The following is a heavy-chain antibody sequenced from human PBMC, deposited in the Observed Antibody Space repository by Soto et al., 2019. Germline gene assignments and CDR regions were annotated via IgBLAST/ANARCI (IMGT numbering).Heavy chain of an antibody. CDR1: GGSISSGAYY. Sequence: PSETLSLTCTVSGGSISSGAYYWTWIRQRPGTGLEWIGYIYYNGNTYYSPSLKSRLTISIDTSKNQFSLKLTSVTAADTAMYYCARARLRAVYAFDIWGQGTMVTVSS. V-gene: IGHV4-31*03. D-gene: IGHD5-12*01. J-gene: IGHJ3*02. CDR2: IYYNGNT. CDR3: ARARLRAVYAFDI.